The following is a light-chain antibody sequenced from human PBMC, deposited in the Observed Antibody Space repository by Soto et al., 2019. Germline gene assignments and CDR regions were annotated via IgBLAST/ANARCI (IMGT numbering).Light chain of an antibody. CDR2: GAS. V-gene: IGKV3D-20*02. CDR1: QTLSSSY. CDR3: QQRSNWPPLT. J-gene: IGKJ4*01. Sequence: EIVLTQSPGTLSLSPGERATLSCRASQTLSSSYLAWYQQKPGQGPRLLIYGASSRATGIPARFSGSGSGTDFTLTISSLEPEDFAVYYCQQRSNWPPLTFGGGTKVDIK.